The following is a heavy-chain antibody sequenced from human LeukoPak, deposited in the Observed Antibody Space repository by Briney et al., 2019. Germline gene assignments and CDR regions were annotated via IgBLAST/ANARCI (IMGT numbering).Heavy chain of an antibody. CDR2: ISYDGSNK. D-gene: IGHD3-10*01. CDR3: ARDVPYYYGSGSLFY. J-gene: IGHJ4*02. Sequence: PGRSLRLSCAASGFTFSSYAMHWVRRAPGKGLEWGAVISYDGSNKYYADSVKGRFTISRDNSKNTLYLQMNSLRAEDTAVYYCARDVPYYYGSGSLFYWGQGTLVTVSS. V-gene: IGHV3-30-3*01. CDR1: GFTFSSYA.